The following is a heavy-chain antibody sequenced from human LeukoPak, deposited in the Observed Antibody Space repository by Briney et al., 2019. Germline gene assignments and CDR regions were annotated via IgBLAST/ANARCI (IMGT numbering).Heavy chain of an antibody. D-gene: IGHD4-23*01. CDR1: GFTFSSYA. CDR2: IKQDGSEK. Sequence: GGSLRLSCAASGFTFSSYAMSWVRQAPGKGLEWVANIKQDGSEKYYVDSVKGRFTISRDNAKNSLYLQVNSLRAEDTAVYYCAAGGAFDIWGQGTMVTVSS. J-gene: IGHJ3*02. CDR3: AAGGAFDI. V-gene: IGHV3-7*01.